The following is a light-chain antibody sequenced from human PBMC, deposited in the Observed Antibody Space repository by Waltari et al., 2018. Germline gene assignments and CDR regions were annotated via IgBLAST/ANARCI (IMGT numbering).Light chain of an antibody. V-gene: IGLV2-14*03. CDR3: SSYTSSSTYV. J-gene: IGLJ1*01. Sequence: QSALTQPASVSGSPGQSLTISCTGTSSDVGGYNYVSWYQQHPGKAPKLMIYDVSNRPSGVSNRFSGSKSGNTASLTISGLQAEDEADCYCSSYTSSSTYVFGTGTKVTVL. CDR2: DVS. CDR1: SSDVGGYNY.